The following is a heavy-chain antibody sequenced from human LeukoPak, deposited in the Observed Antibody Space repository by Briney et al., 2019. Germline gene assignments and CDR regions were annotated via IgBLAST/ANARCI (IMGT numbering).Heavy chain of an antibody. J-gene: IGHJ3*02. Sequence: GGSLRLSCAASGFTLSSYAMHWVRQAPGKGLEWVAVISYDGSNKYYADSVKGRFTISRDNSKNTLYLQMNSLRAEDTAVYYCARHPLADYDFWSGYWPDAFDIWGQGTMVTVSS. CDR3: ARHPLADYDFWSGYWPDAFDI. V-gene: IGHV3-30-3*01. D-gene: IGHD3-3*01. CDR1: GFTLSSYA. CDR2: ISYDGSNK.